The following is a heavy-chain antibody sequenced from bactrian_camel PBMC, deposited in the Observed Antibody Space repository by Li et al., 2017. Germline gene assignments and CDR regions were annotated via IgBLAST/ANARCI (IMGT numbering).Heavy chain of an antibody. V-gene: IGHV3S31*01. CDR2: MYTGFGGGNI. Sequence: DVQLVESGGGSVQTGGSLRLSCEISGVTYGLGCMAWFRQPPGKEREGVAAMYTGFGGGNIYYDDSVKGRFTISRDNTKNILYLQMSSLKPEDTATYYCAADRVCVKYGSTNYFGPSVDYGFWGQGTQVTVSS. D-gene: IGHD6*01. CDR3: AADRVCVKYGSTNYFGPSVDYGF. J-gene: IGHJ6*01. CDR1: GVTYGLGC.